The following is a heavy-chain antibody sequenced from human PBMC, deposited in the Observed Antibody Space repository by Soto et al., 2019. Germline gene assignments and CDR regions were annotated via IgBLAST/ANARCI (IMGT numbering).Heavy chain of an antibody. CDR2: IKQDGSEK. J-gene: IGHJ6*02. D-gene: IGHD3-10*01. CDR3: ASASMVRGVPYYYYGMDV. CDR1: GFTFSSYW. V-gene: IGHV3-7*01. Sequence: GGSLRLSCAASGFTFSSYWMSWVRQAPGKGLEWVANIKQDGSEKYYVDSVKGRFTISRDNAKNSLYLQMNSLRAEDTAVYYCASASMVRGVPYYYYGMDVWGQGTTVTVSS.